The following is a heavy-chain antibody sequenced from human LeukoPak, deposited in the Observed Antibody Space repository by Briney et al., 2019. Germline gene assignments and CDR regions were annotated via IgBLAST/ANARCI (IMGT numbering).Heavy chain of an antibody. J-gene: IGHJ4*02. D-gene: IGHD3-22*01. V-gene: IGHV4-59*02. CDR2: IYHSGTT. Sequence: PSETLSLTCTVSGGSVGAYYWSWIRQSPGKGLEWIGYIYHSGTTNYNPSLKSRVTISIDTSKNQFSLNLSSVTAADTAVYYCARERYYYDITGYIDYWGQGALVTVSS. CDR3: ARERYYYDITGYIDY. CDR1: GGSVGAYY.